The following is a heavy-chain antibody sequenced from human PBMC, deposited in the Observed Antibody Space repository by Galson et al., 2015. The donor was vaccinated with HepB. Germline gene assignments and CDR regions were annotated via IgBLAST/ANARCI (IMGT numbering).Heavy chain of an antibody. J-gene: IGHJ4*02. D-gene: IGHD6-13*01. CDR2: ISWNSGSI. CDR3: AKGPAYSSWWLYFDY. Sequence: SLRLSCAASGFTFDDYAMHWVRQAPGKGLEWVSGISWNSGSIGYADSVKGRFTISRDNAKNSLYLQMNSLRAEDTALYYCAKGPAYSSWWLYFDYWGQGTLVTVSS. CDR1: GFTFDDYA. V-gene: IGHV3-9*01.